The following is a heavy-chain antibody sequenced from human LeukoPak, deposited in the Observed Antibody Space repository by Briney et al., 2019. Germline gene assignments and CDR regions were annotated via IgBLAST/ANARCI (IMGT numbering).Heavy chain of an antibody. CDR1: GYTLTSYG. J-gene: IGHJ4*02. V-gene: IGHV1-18*01. D-gene: IGHD2-2*01. CDR3: ARQYCSSTSCREDY. CDR2: ISAYNGNT. Sequence: ASVKVSCKASGYTLTSYGISWVRQAPGQGLEWMGWISAYNGNTNYAQKLQGRVTMTTDTSTSTAYMELRSLRSDDTAVYYCARQYCSSTSCREDYWGQGTLVTVSS.